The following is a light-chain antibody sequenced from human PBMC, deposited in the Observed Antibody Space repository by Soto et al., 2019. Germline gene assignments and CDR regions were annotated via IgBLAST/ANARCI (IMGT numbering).Light chain of an antibody. J-gene: IGKJ4*01. CDR2: GAS. CDR1: QSVYSS. CDR3: QRYNSWPLS. V-gene: IGKV3-15*01. Sequence: ETVMTQSPATLSVSPGERATLSCRASQSVYSSLAWYQQKPGQAPRLLIYGASTRATGIPARFSGSGSGTEFTLTINSLQSEDFAVYYCQRYNSWPLSFGGGTKVDIK.